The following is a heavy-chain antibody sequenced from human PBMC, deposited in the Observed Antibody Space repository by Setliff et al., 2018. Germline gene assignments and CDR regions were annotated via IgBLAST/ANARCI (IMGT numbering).Heavy chain of an antibody. V-gene: IGHV3-74*01. J-gene: IGHJ4*02. CDR3: VNHNPARRSPAGTALDS. D-gene: IGHD6-19*01. CDR2: IYTDGTIT. Sequence: PGGSLRLSCEASGFTFSNYWMHWVRQAPGKGLVWVSRIYTDGTITSYADSVKGRFTISRANSKNTLYLQMNNLRVEDTARYYCVNHNPARRSPAGTALDSWGQGTLVTVSS. CDR1: GFTFSNYW.